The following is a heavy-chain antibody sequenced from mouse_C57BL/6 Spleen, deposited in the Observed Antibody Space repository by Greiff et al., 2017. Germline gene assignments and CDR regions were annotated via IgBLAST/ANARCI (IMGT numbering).Heavy chain of an antibody. CDR2: IDPSDSET. CDR1: GYTFTSYW. V-gene: IGHV1-52*01. Sequence: QVQLQQPGAELVRPGSSVKLSCTASGYTFTSYWMHWVKQRPIQGLEWIGNIDPSDSETHYNQKFKDKATFTLDKSSSTADMQLSSLTSEDSAVYYCARGNWEAWFAYWGQGTLVTVSA. J-gene: IGHJ3*01. CDR3: ARGNWEAWFAY. D-gene: IGHD4-1*01.